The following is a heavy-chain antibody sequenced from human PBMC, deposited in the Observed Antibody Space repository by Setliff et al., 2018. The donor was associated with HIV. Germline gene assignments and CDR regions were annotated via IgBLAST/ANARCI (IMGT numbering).Heavy chain of an antibody. J-gene: IGHJ5*02. Sequence: SETLSLTCAVYGGSFSGYYWTWIRQPPGRGLEWIGEIIHSGGTTYNRSLKSRVTISEDTSKNQFSLKLRSVTAADTAVYYSARRVLHDDTITRSNWLDPWGQGTRFTASS. CDR1: GGSFSGYY. D-gene: IGHD3-10*01. CDR2: IIHSGGT. V-gene: IGHV4-34*12. CDR3: ARRVLHDDTITRSNWLDP.